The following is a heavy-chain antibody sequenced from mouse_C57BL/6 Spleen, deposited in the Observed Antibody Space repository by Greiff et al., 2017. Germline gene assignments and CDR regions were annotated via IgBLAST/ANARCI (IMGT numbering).Heavy chain of an antibody. CDR1: GYAFSSYW. CDR3: ARSRGTGWYFDV. CDR2: IYPGDGDT. V-gene: IGHV1-80*01. J-gene: IGHJ1*03. Sequence: VQLVESGAELVKPGASVKISCKASGYAFSSYWMNWVKQRPGKGLEWIGQIYPGDGDTNYNGKFKGKATLTADKSSSTAYMQLSSLTSEDSAVYFCARSRGTGWYFDVWGTGTTVTVSS. D-gene: IGHD4-1*01.